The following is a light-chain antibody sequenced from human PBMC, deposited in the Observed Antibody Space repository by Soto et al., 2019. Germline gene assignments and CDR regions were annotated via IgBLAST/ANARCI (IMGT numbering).Light chain of an antibody. CDR3: QSYDSSLSAWV. Sequence: QSVLTQPPSVSGAPGQKVTISCTRSSSNIGAAYDVHWYQHLPGTAPKLLIYGNNNRPSGVPDRFSGSKSGTSASLAITGLQADDEADYYCQSYDSSLSAWVFGGGTKLTVL. V-gene: IGLV1-40*01. J-gene: IGLJ3*02. CDR2: GNN. CDR1: SSNIGAAYD.